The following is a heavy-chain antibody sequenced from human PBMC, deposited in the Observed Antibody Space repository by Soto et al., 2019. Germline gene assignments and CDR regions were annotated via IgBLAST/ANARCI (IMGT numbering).Heavy chain of an antibody. V-gene: IGHV1-69*01. CDR1: GDSVSSYA. CDR2: IIPILTTA. J-gene: IGHJ4*02. D-gene: IGHD2-15*01. CDR3: ARKAGGGNYYILDF. Sequence: QVQVVPSGAEVKKPGSSVKVSCKVSGDSVSSYAISWVRQAPGQGLEWMGGIIPILTTANYAQKFQDRVTITADESTSTAYMEVSSLTSEDTAVYYCARKAGGGNYYILDFWGQGALVTFSA.